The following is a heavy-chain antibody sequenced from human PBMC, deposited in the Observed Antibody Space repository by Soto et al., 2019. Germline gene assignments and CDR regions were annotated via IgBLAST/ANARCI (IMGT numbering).Heavy chain of an antibody. D-gene: IGHD2-8*01. Sequence: GRALRISWATSPFNFNTYDKHWVRHAPGKGLEWVAFISSDGSSKYYTDSLKGRLTISRDNSKSTLFLQLANLRAEDTSTYYCAKAAWCNGQSCYRYFDLWGRGTLVTVSS. CDR3: AKAAWCNGQSCYRYFDL. V-gene: IGHV3-30*18. CDR2: ISSDGSSK. CDR1: PFNFNTYD. J-gene: IGHJ2*01.